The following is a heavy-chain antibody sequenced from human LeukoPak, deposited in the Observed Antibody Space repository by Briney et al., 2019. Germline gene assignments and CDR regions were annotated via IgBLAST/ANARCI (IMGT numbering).Heavy chain of an antibody. D-gene: IGHD5-18*01. CDR1: GGSISRSSYC. CDR3: ARIIGYSYGYRDY. V-gene: IGHV4-39*01. Sequence: PSETLSLTCIVSGGSISRSSYCWGWIRQPPGRGLEWIGSIYYSGSTYYNPSLKSRVTISVDTSKNQFSLKLSFVTAADTAVYYCARIIGYSYGYRDYWGQGTLVTVSS. CDR2: IYYSGST. J-gene: IGHJ4*02.